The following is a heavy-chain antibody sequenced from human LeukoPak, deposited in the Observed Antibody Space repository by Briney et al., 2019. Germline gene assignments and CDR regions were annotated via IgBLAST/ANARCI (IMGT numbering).Heavy chain of an antibody. J-gene: IGHJ3*02. V-gene: IGHV4-39*07. CDR2: THYGGNT. CDR3: ARAGYSSGSAGAFDI. D-gene: IGHD6-19*01. Sequence: SKTLSLTCNVSGASMSTSSHYWGWIRQPPGKGLEWIGSTHYGGNTYYNPSFNSRVTISVDTSKNQFSLKLYSVTAADTAVYYCARAGYSSGSAGAFDIWGQGTVVTVSS. CDR1: GASMSTSSHY.